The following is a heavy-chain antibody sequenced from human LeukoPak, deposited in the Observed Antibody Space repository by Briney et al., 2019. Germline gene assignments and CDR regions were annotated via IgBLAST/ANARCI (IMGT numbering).Heavy chain of an antibody. Sequence: GGSLRLSCAASGFTFSDYYMSWIRQAPGKGLERVSYISSSGSTIYYAVSVKGRFTISRDNAKNSLYLQMNSLRAEDTAVYYCASSWEYYFDYWGQGTLVTVSS. CDR2: ISSSGSTI. CDR1: GFTFSDYY. J-gene: IGHJ4*02. D-gene: IGHD1-26*01. CDR3: ASSWEYYFDY. V-gene: IGHV3-11*01.